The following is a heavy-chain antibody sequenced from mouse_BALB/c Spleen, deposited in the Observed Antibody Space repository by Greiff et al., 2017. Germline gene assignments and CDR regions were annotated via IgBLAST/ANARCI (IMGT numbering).Heavy chain of an antibody. V-gene: IGHV1-12*01. CDR3: ARSVTTRAWFAY. CDR1: GYTFTSYN. CDR2: IYPGNGDT. Sequence: QVQLQQPGAELVKPGASVQMSCKASGYTFTSYNMHWVKQTPGQGLEWIGAIYPGNGDTSYNQKFKGKATLTADKSSSTAYMQLSSLTSEDSAVYYCARSVTTRAWFAYWGQGTLVTVSA. J-gene: IGHJ3*01. D-gene: IGHD1-1*01.